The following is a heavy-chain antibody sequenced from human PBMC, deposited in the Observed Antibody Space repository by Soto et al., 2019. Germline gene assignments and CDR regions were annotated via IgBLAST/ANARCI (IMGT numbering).Heavy chain of an antibody. CDR1: GYKFTGYF. CDR3: ARGYSYATGMDV. J-gene: IGHJ6*02. Sequence: ASVKVSCKASGYKFTGYFVHWVRQAPGQGLEWVGWINANSGATYYARNFQGRVTMTRDMSISTAYMELSSLTSDDTAVYYCARGYSYATGMDVWCQAPALSVS. D-gene: IGHD2-8*01. V-gene: IGHV1-2*02. CDR2: INANSGAT.